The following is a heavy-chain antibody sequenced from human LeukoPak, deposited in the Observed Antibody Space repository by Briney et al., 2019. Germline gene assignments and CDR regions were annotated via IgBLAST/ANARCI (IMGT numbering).Heavy chain of an antibody. J-gene: IGHJ3*02. Sequence: SETLSLTCTVSGGSISSGSYYWSWIRQPAGTGLEWIGRIYTSGSTNYNPSLKSRVTISVDASKNQFSLKLSSVTAADTAVYYCARRDIGLRAFDIWGQGTMVTVSS. CDR2: IYTSGST. D-gene: IGHD3-10*01. V-gene: IGHV4-61*02. CDR3: ARRDIGLRAFDI. CDR1: GGSISSGSYY.